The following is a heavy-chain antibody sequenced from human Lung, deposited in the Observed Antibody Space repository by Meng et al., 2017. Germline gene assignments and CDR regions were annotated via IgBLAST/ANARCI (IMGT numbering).Heavy chain of an antibody. V-gene: IGHV4-34*01. CDR2: INNSGST. D-gene: IGHD4-11*01. Sequence: VQLQQWGSWLLKPSETLSLAGVVSGGSFSDYYWSWIRHPPGKGLEWIGEINNSGSTNYNPSLESRATISVDTSQNNLSLKLSSVTAADSAVYYCARGPTTMAHDFDYWGQGTLVTVSS. CDR1: GGSFSDYY. CDR3: ARGPTTMAHDFDY. J-gene: IGHJ4*02.